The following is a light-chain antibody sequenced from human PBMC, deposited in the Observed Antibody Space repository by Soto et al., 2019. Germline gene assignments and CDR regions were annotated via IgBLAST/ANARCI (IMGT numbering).Light chain of an antibody. CDR3: QKYKSAPFT. Sequence: DIQMTQSPPSLSASVGDRVTITCRASQGISNYLAWYQQKPGKVPKLLIYASSTLQSGVPSRFSGSGSGTDFTLTITSLQPEDVATYYCQKYKSAPFTFGPGTKVDIK. CDR2: ASS. V-gene: IGKV1-27*01. CDR1: QGISNY. J-gene: IGKJ3*01.